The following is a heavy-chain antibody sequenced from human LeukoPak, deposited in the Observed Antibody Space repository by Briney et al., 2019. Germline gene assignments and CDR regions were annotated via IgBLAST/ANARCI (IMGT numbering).Heavy chain of an antibody. Sequence: TPSETLSLTCAVSGASISGSGYYWSWIRQPPGKGLEWIGYIYYSGSTNYNPSLKSRVTISVDTSKNQFSLKLSSVTAADTAVYYCASATMIVVAQTGAFDIWGQGTMVAVSS. CDR3: ASATMIVVAQTGAFDI. CDR1: GASISGSGYY. J-gene: IGHJ3*02. CDR2: IYYSGST. V-gene: IGHV4-61*08. D-gene: IGHD3-22*01.